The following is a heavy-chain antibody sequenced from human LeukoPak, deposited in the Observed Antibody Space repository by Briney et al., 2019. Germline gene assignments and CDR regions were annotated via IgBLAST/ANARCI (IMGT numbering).Heavy chain of an antibody. J-gene: IGHJ4*02. V-gene: IGHV3-21*01. D-gene: IGHD6-13*01. CDR2: ISSSSDFI. CDR1: GFMFSSYA. CDR3: ARARYSSSWSIDY. Sequence: GGSLRLSCAASGFMFSSYAMNWVRQAPGKGLEWVSSISSSSDFIYYADSVKGRFTISRDNAKNSLYLQMNSLRVEDTGVYYCARARYSSSWSIDYWGQGTLVTVSS.